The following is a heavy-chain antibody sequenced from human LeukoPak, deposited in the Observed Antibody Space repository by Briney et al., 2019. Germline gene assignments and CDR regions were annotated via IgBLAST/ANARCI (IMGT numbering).Heavy chain of an antibody. D-gene: IGHD6-19*01. Sequence: GASVKVSCKASGYTFTSYDISWVRQATGQGLEWMGWMNPNSGNTGYAQKFQGRVTMTRNTSISTAYMELSSLRSEDTAVYYCARGGVFTVAAPYWGQGTLVTVSS. CDR2: MNPNSGNT. CDR1: GYTFTSYD. CDR3: ARGGVFTVAAPY. V-gene: IGHV1-8*02. J-gene: IGHJ4*02.